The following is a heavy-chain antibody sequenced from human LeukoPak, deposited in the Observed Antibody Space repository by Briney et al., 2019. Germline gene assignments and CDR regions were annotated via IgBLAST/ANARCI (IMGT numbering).Heavy chain of an antibody. Sequence: SETLSLTCTVSGGSISSYYWSWIRQPPGKGLEWIGNIHYSGSTNYNPSLKSRVTISVDTSKNQFSLKLSSVTAADTAVYYCARQTDFWSGYYDYWGQGTLVTVSS. D-gene: IGHD3-3*01. CDR3: ARQTDFWSGYYDY. CDR1: GGSISSYY. J-gene: IGHJ4*02. V-gene: IGHV4-59*08. CDR2: IHYSGST.